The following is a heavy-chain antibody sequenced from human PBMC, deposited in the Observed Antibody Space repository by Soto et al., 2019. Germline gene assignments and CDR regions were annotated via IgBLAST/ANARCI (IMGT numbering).Heavy chain of an antibody. Sequence: SETLSLTCTVSGGSISSYYWSWIRQPPGKGLEWIGYIYYSGSTNYNPSLKSRVTISVDTSKNQFSLKLSSVTAADTAVYYCARSQIRYYYGSGSYYGGWFDPWGQGTLVTVSS. D-gene: IGHD3-10*01. CDR1: GGSISSYY. V-gene: IGHV4-59*01. CDR2: IYYSGST. J-gene: IGHJ5*02. CDR3: ARSQIRYYYGSGSYYGGWFDP.